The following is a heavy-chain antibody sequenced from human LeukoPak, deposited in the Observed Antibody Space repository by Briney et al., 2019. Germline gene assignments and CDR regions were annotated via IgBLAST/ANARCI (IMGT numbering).Heavy chain of an antibody. D-gene: IGHD1-26*01. CDR2: IYYSGST. CDR3: ARGPYSGSSLL. CDR1: GGSISSYY. J-gene: IGHJ4*02. V-gene: IGHV4-59*12. Sequence: SETLSLTCTVSGGSISSYYWSWIRQPPGKGLEWIGYIYYSGSTNYNPSLKRRVTISVDTSKNQFSLKLSSVTAADTAVYYCARGPYSGSSLLWGQGTLVTVSS.